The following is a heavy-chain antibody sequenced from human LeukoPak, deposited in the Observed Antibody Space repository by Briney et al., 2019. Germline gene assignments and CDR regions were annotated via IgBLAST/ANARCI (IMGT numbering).Heavy chain of an antibody. CDR2: IYYSGST. V-gene: IGHV4-61*08. CDR1: GGSISSGDYY. D-gene: IGHD5-24*01. Sequence: SETLSLTCTVSGGSISSGDYYWSWIRQPPGKGLEWIGYIYYSGSTNYNPSLKSRVTISVDTSKNQFSLKLSSVTAADTAVYYCARASAERDGYNDDAFDIWGQGTMVTVSS. J-gene: IGHJ3*02. CDR3: ARASAERDGYNDDAFDI.